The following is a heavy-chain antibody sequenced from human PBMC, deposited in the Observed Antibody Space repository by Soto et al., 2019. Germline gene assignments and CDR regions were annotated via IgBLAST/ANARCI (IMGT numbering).Heavy chain of an antibody. J-gene: IGHJ6*02. CDR1: GYSFTDYH. D-gene: IGHD2-8*01. V-gene: IGHV1-2*04. CDR3: ARGDSTDCSNGVCSFFYNHDMDV. Sequence: ASVKVSCKASGYSFTDYHIHWVRQAPGQGLEWLGRINPKSGGTSTAQKFQGWVTMTTDTSISTASMELTRLTSDDTAIYYCARGDSTDCSNGVCSFFYNHDMDVWGQGTTVTVS. CDR2: INPKSGGT.